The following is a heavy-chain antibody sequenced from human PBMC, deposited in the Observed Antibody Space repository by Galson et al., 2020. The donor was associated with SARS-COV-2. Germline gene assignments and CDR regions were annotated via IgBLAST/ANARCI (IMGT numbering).Heavy chain of an antibody. V-gene: IGHV3-66*02. Sequence: GGSLRLSCAASGFTVSSNYMSWVRQAPGKGLEWVSVIYSGGSTYYADSVKGRFTISRDNSKNTLYLQMNSLRAEDTAVYYCAREGGSPWDAFDIWGQGTMVTVSS. CDR3: AREGGSPWDAFDI. D-gene: IGHD1-26*01. CDR1: GFTVSSNY. CDR2: IYSGGST. J-gene: IGHJ3*02.